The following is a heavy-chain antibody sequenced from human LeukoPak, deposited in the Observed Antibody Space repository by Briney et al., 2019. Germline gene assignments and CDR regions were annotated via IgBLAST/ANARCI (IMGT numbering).Heavy chain of an antibody. D-gene: IGHD1-26*01. J-gene: IGHJ4*02. V-gene: IGHV3-7*03. CDR1: GFTFSNYW. CDR3: ARAGTFVGFDY. Sequence: GGPLRLSCAASGFTFSNYWMSWVRQAPGKGLEWVANINHDGRETYYADSVKGRFIISRDNAKDSLYLQMNSLRAEDTAVYYCARAGTFVGFDYWGQGTLVTVSS. CDR2: INHDGRET.